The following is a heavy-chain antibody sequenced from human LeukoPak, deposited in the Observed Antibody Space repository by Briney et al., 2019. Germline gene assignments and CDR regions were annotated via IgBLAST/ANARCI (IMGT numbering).Heavy chain of an antibody. Sequence: GGSLRLSCAASGFTLSSYAMSWVRQAPGKGLEWVSAISDSGNTYHADSVKGRFTISRDNSKNTLYLQMNSLRAEDTAVYYCARDYRRMTMVIVAKRAGFFDLWGRGTLVTVSS. J-gene: IGHJ2*01. CDR2: ISDSGNT. D-gene: IGHD3-22*01. V-gene: IGHV3-23*01. CDR3: ARDYRRMTMVIVAKRAGFFDL. CDR1: GFTLSSYA.